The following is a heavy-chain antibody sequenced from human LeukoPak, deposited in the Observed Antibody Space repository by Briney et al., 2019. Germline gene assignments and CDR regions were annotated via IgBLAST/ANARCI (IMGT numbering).Heavy chain of an antibody. J-gene: IGHJ4*02. CDR3: AREHYYYDSSGYYYAFDY. CDR1: GFTFSSYW. V-gene: IGHV3-21*01. Sequence: GGSLRLSCAASGFTFSSYWMSWVRQAPGKGLEWVSSISSSSSYIYYADSVKGRFTISRDNAKNSLYLQMNSLRAEDTAVYYCAREHYYYDSSGYYYAFDYWGQGTLVTVSS. D-gene: IGHD3-22*01. CDR2: ISSSSSYI.